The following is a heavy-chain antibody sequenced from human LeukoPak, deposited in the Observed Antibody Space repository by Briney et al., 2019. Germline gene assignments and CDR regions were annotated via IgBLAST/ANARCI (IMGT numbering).Heavy chain of an antibody. CDR1: GGTFSSYA. CDR3: ARAISPNYYDSSGYPLYYYGMDV. J-gene: IGHJ6*02. V-gene: IGHV1-69*13. Sequence: SVRVSSKASGGTFSSYAISWVRQAAGQGLEWMGGIIPIFGTANYAQKFQGRVTITADESTSTAYMELSSLRSEDTAVYYCARAISPNYYDSSGYPLYYYGMDVWGQGTTVTVSS. D-gene: IGHD3-22*01. CDR2: IIPIFGTA.